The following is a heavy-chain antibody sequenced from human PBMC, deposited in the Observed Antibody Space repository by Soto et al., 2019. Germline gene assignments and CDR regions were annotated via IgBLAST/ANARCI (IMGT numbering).Heavy chain of an antibody. J-gene: IGHJ6*03. CDR1: GYSFTSYW. CDR3: ARVQDDYIWGSYRYKTAYMDV. CDR2: IYPGDSDT. D-gene: IGHD3-16*02. V-gene: IGHV5-51*01. Sequence: GQSLKISCKGSGYSFTSYWIGWVRQMPGKGLEWMGIIYPGDSDTRYSPSFQGQVTISADKSISTAYLQWSSLKASDTAMYYCARVQDDYIWGSYRYKTAYMDVLGKGNTVTVS.